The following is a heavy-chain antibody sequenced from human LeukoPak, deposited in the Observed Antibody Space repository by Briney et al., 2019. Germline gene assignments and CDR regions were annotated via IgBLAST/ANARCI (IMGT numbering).Heavy chain of an antibody. D-gene: IGHD3-3*01. Sequence: PSETLSLTCAVYGGSFIGYYWSWIRQPPGKGLEWIGEINHSGGANYNPSPKSRVTISADTSKSQFSLKLGSVTAADTAVYYCARVPLRFLEPFDYWGQATLVTVSS. CDR2: INHSGGA. CDR1: GGSFIGYY. CDR3: ARVPLRFLEPFDY. J-gene: IGHJ4*02. V-gene: IGHV4-34*01.